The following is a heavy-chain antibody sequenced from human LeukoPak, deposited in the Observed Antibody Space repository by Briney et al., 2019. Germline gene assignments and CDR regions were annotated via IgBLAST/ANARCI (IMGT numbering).Heavy chain of an antibody. Sequence: GGSLRLSCAASGFTFSSYAMSWVRQAPGKGLEWVSVISGSGGSTYYADSVKGRFTISRDNSKNTLYLQMNSLRAEDTAVYYCASTAVAARSFDNNWLDPWGQGTLVTVSS. CDR3: ASTAVAARSFDNNWLDP. CDR2: ISGSGGST. V-gene: IGHV3-23*01. J-gene: IGHJ5*02. CDR1: GFTFSSYA. D-gene: IGHD6-6*01.